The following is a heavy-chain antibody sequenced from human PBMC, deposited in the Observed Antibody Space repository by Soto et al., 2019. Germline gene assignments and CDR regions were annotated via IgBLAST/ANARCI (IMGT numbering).Heavy chain of an antibody. Sequence: AASVKVSCKASGGTFSSYAISWVRQAPGQGLEWMGGIIPIFGTANYAQKFQGRVTITADKSTSTAYMELSSLRSEDTAVYYCARGLGSSWYKGEDAFDIWGQGPMVTV. CDR1: GGTFSSYA. CDR3: ARGLGSSWYKGEDAFDI. D-gene: IGHD6-13*01. J-gene: IGHJ3*02. V-gene: IGHV1-69*06. CDR2: IIPIFGTA.